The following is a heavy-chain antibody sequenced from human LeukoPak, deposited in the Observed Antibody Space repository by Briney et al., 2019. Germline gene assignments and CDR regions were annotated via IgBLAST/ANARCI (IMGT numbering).Heavy chain of an antibody. CDR2: IPGSGDIT. J-gene: IGHJ4*02. CDR3: VRDRLYCSYTDCLKLDY. V-gene: IGHV3-23*01. CDR1: GFTFNSYA. Sequence: AGSLRLSCAASGFTFNSYAMSWVRQAPGKGLEWVSVIPGSGDITYYADSVKGRFTISSDNSKNTLYLQMNSLRAEDTAIYYCVRDRLYCSYTDCLKLDYWGQGALVTVSS. D-gene: IGHD2-2*01.